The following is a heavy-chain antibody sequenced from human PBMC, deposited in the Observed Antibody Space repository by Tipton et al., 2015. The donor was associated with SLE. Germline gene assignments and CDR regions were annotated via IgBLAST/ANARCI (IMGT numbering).Heavy chain of an antibody. Sequence: TLSLTCTVSGGSISSCIYYWGWIRQPPGKGWEWIGTIYYSGSTYYNPSLKSRVTISVDTSKHQFSLKLNSVTAAETAVYYCARHRGVTIFGVVIGGYWFDYWGQGILVTLSS. CDR3: ARHRGVTIFGVVIGGYWFDY. D-gene: IGHD3-3*01. CDR1: GGSISSCIYY. V-gene: IGHV4-39*01. J-gene: IGHJ4*02. CDR2: IYYSGST.